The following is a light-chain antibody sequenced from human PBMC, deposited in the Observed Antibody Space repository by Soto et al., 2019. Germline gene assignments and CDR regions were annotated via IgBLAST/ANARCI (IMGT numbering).Light chain of an antibody. CDR1: NIGSKI. Sequence: SYVLTQAPSVSVAPGQTATITCGGNNIGSKIVHWYQQKPGQAPVLVVHDDDDRPSGIPERFSGSNSGHTATLTISRVEAGDEADYYCQVWVGSSDRTFGGETKLTVL. V-gene: IGLV3-21*02. CDR3: QVWVGSSDRT. J-gene: IGLJ2*01. CDR2: DDD.